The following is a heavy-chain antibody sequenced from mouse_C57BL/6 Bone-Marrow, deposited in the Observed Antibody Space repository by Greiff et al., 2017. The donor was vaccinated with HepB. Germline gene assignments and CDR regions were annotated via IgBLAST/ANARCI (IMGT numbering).Heavy chain of an antibody. J-gene: IGHJ4*01. CDR3: ARNGDPTVVANYYAMDY. CDR2: IWTGGGT. CDR1: GFSLTSYA. V-gene: IGHV2-9-1*01. Sequence: VMLVESGPGLVAPSQSLSITCTVSGFSLTSYAISWVRQPPGKGLEWLGVIWTGGGTNYNSALKSRLSISKDNSKSQVFLKMNSLQTDDTARYYCARNGDPTVVANYYAMDYWGQGTSVTVSS. D-gene: IGHD1-1*01.